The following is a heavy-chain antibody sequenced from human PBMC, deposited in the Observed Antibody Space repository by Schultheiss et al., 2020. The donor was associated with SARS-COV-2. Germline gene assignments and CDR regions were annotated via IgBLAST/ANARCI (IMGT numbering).Heavy chain of an antibody. Sequence: ASVKVSCKASGYTLTNYGISWVRQAPRQGLEWMGWISPYSGNTRYAQNLQGRVTMTTDTSTSTAYMELRSLRSDDTAVYYCAREVLMVYAIRTYYYGMDVWGQGTTVTVSS. D-gene: IGHD2-8*01. CDR1: GYTLTNYG. CDR3: AREVLMVYAIRTYYYGMDV. V-gene: IGHV1-18*04. CDR2: ISPYSGNT. J-gene: IGHJ6*02.